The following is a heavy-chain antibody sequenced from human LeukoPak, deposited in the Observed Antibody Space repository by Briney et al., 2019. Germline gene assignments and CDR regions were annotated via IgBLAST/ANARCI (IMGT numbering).Heavy chain of an antibody. CDR1: GFTFSSHW. J-gene: IGHJ4*02. CDR3: ARRYCSSASCYPNFDY. Sequence: GGSLRLSCAASGFTFSSHWMHWVRQAPGKGLEWVANINQDGSEKYYVDSVKGRLTISRDNAKNSLYLQMNSLRAEDTAVYYCARRYCSSASCYPNFDYWGQGTLVTVSS. V-gene: IGHV3-7*01. CDR2: INQDGSEK. D-gene: IGHD2-2*01.